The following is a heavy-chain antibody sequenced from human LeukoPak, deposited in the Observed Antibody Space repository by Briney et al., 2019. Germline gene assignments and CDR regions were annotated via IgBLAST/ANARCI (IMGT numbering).Heavy chain of an antibody. CDR1: GDSVSSNSAA. D-gene: IGHD1-1*01. CDR2: TYYRSKWYN. J-gene: IGHJ4*02. Sequence: SQTLSLTCAISGDSVSSNSAAWSWIRQSPSRGLEWLGRTYYRSKWYNDYATSVKSRIVINPDTSKNQFSLQLNSVTPEDSAVYYCARDQLGEGFIWGQGTLVTVSS. CDR3: ARDQLGEGFI. V-gene: IGHV6-1*01.